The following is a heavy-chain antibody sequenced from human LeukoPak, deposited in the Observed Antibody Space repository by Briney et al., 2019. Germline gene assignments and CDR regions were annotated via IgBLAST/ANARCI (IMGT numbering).Heavy chain of an antibody. V-gene: IGHV3-30-3*01. D-gene: IGHD3-22*01. CDR3: ARGRFNYDVSGYSSFYH. CDR1: GFTFSAHA. J-gene: IGHJ4*02. Sequence: GGSLRLSCAASGFTFSAHAMNWVRQAPGKGPESVEVISFDGSNTYSPDSVKGRFTISRDNSKNPLYLQMDSLRGEDTAVCFCARGRFNYDVSGYSSFYHWGQGTLVTVSS. CDR2: ISFDGSNT.